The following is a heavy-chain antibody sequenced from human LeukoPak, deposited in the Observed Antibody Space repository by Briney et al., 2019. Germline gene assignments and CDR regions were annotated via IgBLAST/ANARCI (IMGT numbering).Heavy chain of an antibody. J-gene: IGHJ4*02. Sequence: ASVKVSCKASGYTFTGYYMHWVRQAPGQGLEWMGWINPNSGGTNYAQKFQGRVTMTRDTSISTAYMELSRLRSDDTAVYYCARESAQYSSGWYYDYWGQGTLVTVSS. D-gene: IGHD6-19*01. CDR3: ARESAQYSSGWYYDY. V-gene: IGHV1-2*02. CDR2: INPNSGGT. CDR1: GYTFTGYY.